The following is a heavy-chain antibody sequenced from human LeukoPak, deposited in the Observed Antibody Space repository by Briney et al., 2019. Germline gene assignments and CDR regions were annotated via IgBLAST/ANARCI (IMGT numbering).Heavy chain of an antibody. CDR1: GYTFTSYY. J-gene: IGHJ4*02. CDR2: INPSGGST. CDR3: ARDLRSYYYDSSGYSDY. D-gene: IGHD3-22*01. Sequence: ASVNVSCKASGYTFTSYYMHWVRQAPGQGLEWMGIINPSGGSTSYAQKFQGRVTMTRDTSTSTVYMELSSLRSEDTAVYYCARDLRSYYYDSSGYSDYWGQGTLVTVSS. V-gene: IGHV1-46*01.